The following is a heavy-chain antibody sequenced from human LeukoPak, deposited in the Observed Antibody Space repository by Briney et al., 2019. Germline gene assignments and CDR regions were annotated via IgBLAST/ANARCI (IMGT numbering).Heavy chain of an antibody. CDR1: GGSFSGYY. CDR2: INHSGST. D-gene: IGHD3-3*01. V-gene: IGHV4-34*01. CDR3: AGGGFWSGYYLRF. Sequence: PSETLSLTCAVYGGSFSGYYWSWIRQPPGKGLEWIGEINHSGSTNYNPSLKSRVTISVDTSKNQFSLKLSSVTAADTAVYYCAGGGFWSGYYLRFWGQGTMVTVSS. J-gene: IGHJ3*01.